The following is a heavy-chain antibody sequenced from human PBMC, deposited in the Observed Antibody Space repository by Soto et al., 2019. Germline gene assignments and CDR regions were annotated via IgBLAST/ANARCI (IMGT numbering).Heavy chain of an antibody. CDR2: IYYSGST. CDR3: AREATAGDILTGYNY. CDR1: GGSISSYY. V-gene: IGHV4-59*01. J-gene: IGHJ4*02. D-gene: IGHD3-9*01. Sequence: SETLSLTCTVSGGSISSYYWSWIRQPPGKGLEWIGYIYYSGSTNYNPSLKSRVTISVGTSKNQFSLKLSSVTAADTAVYYCAREATAGDILTGYNYWGQGTLVTVSS.